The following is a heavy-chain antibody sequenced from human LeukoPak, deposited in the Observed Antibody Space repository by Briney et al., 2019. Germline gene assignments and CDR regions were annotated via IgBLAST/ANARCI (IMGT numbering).Heavy chain of an antibody. Sequence: SETLSLTCTVSGGSIRSYYWSWIRQPAGKGLEGIGRIYTSGSTNYNPSLKSRVTMSVDTSKNQFSLKLSSVTAADTAVYYCARASNYYGSGSRASYYGMDVWGQGTTVTASS. J-gene: IGHJ6*02. D-gene: IGHD3-10*01. CDR3: ARASNYYGSGSRASYYGMDV. V-gene: IGHV4-4*07. CDR2: IYTSGST. CDR1: GGSIRSYY.